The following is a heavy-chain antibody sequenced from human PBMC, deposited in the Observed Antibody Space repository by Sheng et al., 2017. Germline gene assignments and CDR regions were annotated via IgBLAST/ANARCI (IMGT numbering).Heavy chain of an antibody. V-gene: IGHV3-23*04. D-gene: IGHD3-16*01. J-gene: IGHJ4*01. CDR1: GFSFNNYA. CDR3: AKDERDGWELGEQ. Sequence: EVQLVESGGGLVQPGGSLRLSCAASGFSFNNYAMSWVRQAPGKGLEWVSGIGGSGGHTYYADSVQGRFTISRDNSKNTLYLQMNSLRAEDTAVYYCAKDERDGWELGEQWGHGTLVTVSS. CDR2: IGGSGGHT.